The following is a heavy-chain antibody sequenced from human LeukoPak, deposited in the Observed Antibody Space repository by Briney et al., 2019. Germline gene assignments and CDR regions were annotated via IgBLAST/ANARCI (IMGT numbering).Heavy chain of an antibody. CDR3: ARVFDY. CDR1: GSTFSSYD. J-gene: IGHJ4*02. V-gene: IGHV3-48*01. CDR2: ISSSSSTI. Sequence: RPGGSLRLSCAASGSTFSSYDMNWVRQAPGRGLEWVSYISSSSSTIYYADSVKGRFTISRDNAKNSLFLQMNSLRAEDTAAYYCARVFDYWGQGTLVAVSS.